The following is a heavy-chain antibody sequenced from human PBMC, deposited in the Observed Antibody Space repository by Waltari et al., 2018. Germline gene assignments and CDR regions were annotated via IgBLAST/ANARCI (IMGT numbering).Heavy chain of an antibody. CDR3: AKSGNWNYASYYYYYMDV. V-gene: IGHV3-23*01. D-gene: IGHD1-7*01. Sequence: EVQLLESGGGLVQPGGSLRLSCAASGFTFSSYAMSWVHQAPGKGLEWVSAISGSGGSTYYADSVKGRFTISRDNSKNTLYLQMNSLRAEDTAVYYCAKSGNWNYASYYYYYMDVWGKGTTVTISS. CDR2: ISGSGGST. J-gene: IGHJ6*03. CDR1: GFTFSSYA.